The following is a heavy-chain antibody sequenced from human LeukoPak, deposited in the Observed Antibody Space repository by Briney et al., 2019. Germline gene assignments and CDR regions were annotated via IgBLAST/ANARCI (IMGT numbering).Heavy chain of an antibody. CDR3: ARATAMVISADY. D-gene: IGHD5-18*01. V-gene: IGHV1-2*02. CDR1: GYTFTSYY. CDR2: INPNSGGT. J-gene: IGHJ4*02. Sequence: ASVKVSCKASGYTFTSYYMHWVRQAPGQGLEWMGWINPNSGGTNYAQKFQGRVTMTRDTSISTAYMELSRLRSDDTAVYYCARATAMVISADYWGQGTLVTVSS.